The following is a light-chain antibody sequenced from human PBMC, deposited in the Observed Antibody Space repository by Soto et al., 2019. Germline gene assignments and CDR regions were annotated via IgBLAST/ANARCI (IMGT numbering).Light chain of an antibody. CDR1: QSVSSN. V-gene: IGKV3-15*01. CDR2: GAS. Sequence: EIVMTQSPATLSVSPGETATLACRASQSVSSNLAWYQQKPGQAPRLLLYGASARATGIPARFSGSGSGTEFTLTISSLQSEDLAVYYCQQYNNCPRTFGQGTKVEIK. CDR3: QQYNNCPRT. J-gene: IGKJ1*01.